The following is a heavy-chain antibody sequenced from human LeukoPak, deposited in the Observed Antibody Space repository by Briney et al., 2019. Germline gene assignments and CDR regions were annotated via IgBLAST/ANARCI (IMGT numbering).Heavy chain of an antibody. Sequence: SETLSLTCSVSGDSISSDDYYWSWIRQHPGKGLEWIGYIYYSGSTYYNPSLKSRVTISVDTSKNQFSLKLSSVTAADTAVYYCARLGIVATLTGGYFDYWGQGTLVTVSS. D-gene: IGHD5-12*01. CDR1: GDSISSDDYY. CDR3: ARLGIVATLTGGYFDY. J-gene: IGHJ4*02. CDR2: IYYSGST. V-gene: IGHV4-31*03.